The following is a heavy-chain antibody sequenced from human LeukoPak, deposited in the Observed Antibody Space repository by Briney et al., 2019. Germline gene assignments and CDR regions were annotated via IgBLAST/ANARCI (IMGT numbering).Heavy chain of an antibody. CDR1: GFTFSNYG. V-gene: IGHV3-33*01. Sequence: GGSLRLSCAASGFTFSNYGMHWVRQAPGKGLEWVAVIWFDGSNKFYADSVKGRFTISRDNSKNTLCLQMNGLRAEDTAVYYCARDRLGYCSGGSCYSAYDGFDIWGQGTMVTVSS. CDR2: IWFDGSNK. CDR3: ARDRLGYCSGGSCYSAYDGFDI. J-gene: IGHJ3*02. D-gene: IGHD2-15*01.